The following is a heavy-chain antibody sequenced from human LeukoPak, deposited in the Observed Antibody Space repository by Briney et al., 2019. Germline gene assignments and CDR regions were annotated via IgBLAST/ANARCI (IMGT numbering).Heavy chain of an antibody. CDR3: ARDGFGTGSN. Sequence: GGSLRLSCAASGFTFSSYSMNWVRQAPGKGLEWVANIKQDGSEKNYVDSVKGRFIISRDNAKNSLYLQMNTLRADDTAVYYCARDGFGTGSNWGQGTLVTVSS. V-gene: IGHV3-7*03. D-gene: IGHD3-16*01. CDR2: IKQDGSEK. CDR1: GFTFSSYS. J-gene: IGHJ4*02.